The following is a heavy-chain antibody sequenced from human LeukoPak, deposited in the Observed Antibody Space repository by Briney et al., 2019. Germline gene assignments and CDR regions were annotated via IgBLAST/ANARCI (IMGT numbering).Heavy chain of an antibody. CDR2: MDYSGST. V-gene: IGHV4-59*12. Sequence: SETLSLTCTVSGGSISDYYWTWIRQSPGTGLEWIGYMDYSGSTAYNPSLKSRVTMSVDTSKNQFSLKLSSVTAADTAVYYCASRSWFDSWGQGTLVTVSS. J-gene: IGHJ5*01. CDR3: ASRSWFDS. CDR1: GGSISDYY.